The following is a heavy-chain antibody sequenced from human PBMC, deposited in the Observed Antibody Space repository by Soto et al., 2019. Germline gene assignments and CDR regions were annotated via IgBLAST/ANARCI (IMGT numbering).Heavy chain of an antibody. CDR3: TRVLAAGDY. J-gene: IGHJ4*02. Sequence: QVQLVQPGAEVKKPGASVKFSCKASGYIFTNFYIHWVRQAPGQGLEWIGIINPNGGSTIYAQKFQGIVNMTRDTSTSTVYMDLSSMRSEDTAVYYCTRVLAAGDYWGQGTLITVSS. V-gene: IGHV1-46*03. CDR1: GYIFTNFY. CDR2: INPNGGST.